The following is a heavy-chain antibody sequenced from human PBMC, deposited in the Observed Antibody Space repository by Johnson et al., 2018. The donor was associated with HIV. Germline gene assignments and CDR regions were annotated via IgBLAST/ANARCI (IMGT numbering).Heavy chain of an antibody. D-gene: IGHD2-15*01. J-gene: IGHJ3*02. CDR1: GFTFDDYG. Sequence: QVQLVESGGGLVQPGRSLRLSCAASGFTFDDYGMSWVRQAPGKGLEWLAITSYDGNTQYYSDSVKGRFTISRDNYKNTLYLQMNSLRAEDTAVYYCARDPYGSGGSCYDSSAFDIWGQGTMVTVSS. CDR3: ARDPYGSGGSCYDSSAFDI. CDR2: TSYDGNTQ. V-gene: IGHV3-30*03.